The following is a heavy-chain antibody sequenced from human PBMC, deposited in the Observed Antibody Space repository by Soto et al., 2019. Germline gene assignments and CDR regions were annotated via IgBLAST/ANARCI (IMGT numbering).Heavy chain of an antibody. CDR1: GYTFTSYA. D-gene: IGHD3-16*02. V-gene: IGHV1-3*01. CDR3: ARGGYHYVWGSYRPLPFDY. CDR2: INAGNGNT. J-gene: IGHJ4*02. Sequence: VASVKVSCKASGYTFTSYAMHWVRQAPGQRLEWMGWINAGNGNTKYSQKFQGRVTITRDTSASTAYMELSSLRSEDTAVYYCARGGYHYVWGSYRPLPFDYWGQGTFVTGSS.